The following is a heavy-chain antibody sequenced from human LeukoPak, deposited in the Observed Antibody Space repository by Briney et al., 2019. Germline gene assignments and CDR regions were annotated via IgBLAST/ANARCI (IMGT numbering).Heavy chain of an antibody. J-gene: IGHJ4*02. V-gene: IGHV4-34*01. CDR3: ARGRLWSGLFDY. D-gene: IGHD3-10*01. CDR2: INHSGST. CDR1: GGSFSDYY. Sequence: SETLPLTCGVHGGSFSDYYWSWVRQSPGKGPEWIGNINHSGSTNYSPSLKSRVTISLDTSKNQFSLKLTSVTAADTAIYYCARGRLWSGLFDYWGQGTLVTVSS.